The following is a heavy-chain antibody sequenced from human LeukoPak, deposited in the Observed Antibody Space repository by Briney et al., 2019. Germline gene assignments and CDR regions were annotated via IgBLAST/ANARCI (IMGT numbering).Heavy chain of an antibody. J-gene: IGHJ2*01. V-gene: IGHV3-23*05. CDR3: VRGLSGVSSWYFDL. CDR2: IFGSGSNT. Sequence: PGGALRLSCAASGFTFSGYAMSWVRQAPGKGLEWVSTIFGSGSNTYYADSVRGRFTISRDISKNTLYLQMNDLGAEDTALYYCVRGLSGVSSWYFDLWGRGTLVSVSS. CDR1: GFTFSGYA. D-gene: IGHD7-27*01.